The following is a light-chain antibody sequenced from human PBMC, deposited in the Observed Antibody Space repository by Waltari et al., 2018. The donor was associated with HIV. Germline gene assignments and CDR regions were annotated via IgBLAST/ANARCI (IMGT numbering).Light chain of an antibody. V-gene: IGLV1-47*01. J-gene: IGLJ3*02. CDR3: AAWDDSLSGLV. CDR1: SSHIGSNY. Sequence: QSVLTQPPSASGTPGQRVTISCSGSSSHIGSNYGYWYQQLPGTAPKLLIYRNNQRPSGVPDRFSGSKSGTLASLAISGLRSEDEADYYCAAWDDSLSGLVFGGGTKVTVL. CDR2: RNN.